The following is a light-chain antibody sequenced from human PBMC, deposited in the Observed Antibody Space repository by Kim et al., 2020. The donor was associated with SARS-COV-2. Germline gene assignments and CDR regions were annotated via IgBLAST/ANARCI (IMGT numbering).Light chain of an antibody. CDR2: GKN. CDR1: SLRSYY. CDR3: NSRDNNDNVL. V-gene: IGLV3-19*01. J-gene: IGLJ2*01. Sequence: ALGQTVRITCNGDSLRSYYTTWFQQKPGQAPIVVVYGKNNRPSGIPARFSGSSSGNTASLTITGTQAGDEADYYCNSRDNNDNVLFGGGTRLTVL.